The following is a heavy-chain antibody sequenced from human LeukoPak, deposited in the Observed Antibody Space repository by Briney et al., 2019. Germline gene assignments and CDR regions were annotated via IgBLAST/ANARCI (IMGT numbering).Heavy chain of an antibody. Sequence: GGSLRLSCAVSGFTVSSNHMSWVRRAPGRGLEWVSVIYTGGSTYYADSVKGRFTISRDNSKNTLFLQMSRLRAEDTAVYYCARGGEIPSAFDYWGQGTLVTVSS. CDR1: GFTVSSNH. J-gene: IGHJ4*02. V-gene: IGHV3-53*01. CDR3: ARGGEIPSAFDY. CDR2: IYTGGST. D-gene: IGHD1-26*01.